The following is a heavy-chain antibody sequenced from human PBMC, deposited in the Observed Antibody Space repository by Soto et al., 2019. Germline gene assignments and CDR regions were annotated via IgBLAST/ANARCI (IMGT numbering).Heavy chain of an antibody. D-gene: IGHD2-15*01. CDR1: GFTFSKYA. Sequence: EVQLLESGGGLVQPGGSLRLSCAASGFTFSKYAMGWVRQAPGKGLEWVSAISGRGSSSYFPDSVKGRFTISRDNSKNTMSLQMNSLSPEDTAVYYCAKNFEDGDFGGLLHFDYWGQGALVSVSS. J-gene: IGHJ4*02. V-gene: IGHV3-23*01. CDR2: ISGRGSSS. CDR3: AKNFEDGDFGGLLHFDY.